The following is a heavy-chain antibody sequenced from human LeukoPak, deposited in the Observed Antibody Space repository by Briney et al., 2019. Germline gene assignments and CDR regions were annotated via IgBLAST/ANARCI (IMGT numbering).Heavy chain of an antibody. CDR1: GFTFSNAW. J-gene: IGHJ4*02. V-gene: IGHV3-15*01. Sequence: GGSLRLSCAASGFTFSNAWMSWVRQAPGKGLEWVGRIKSKTDGGTTDYAAPVKGRFTISRDDSKNTLYLQMNSLKTEDTAVYYCTTDQVGSSWPYYLDYWGQGTLVTVSS. CDR3: TTDQVGSSWPYYLDY. D-gene: IGHD6-13*01. CDR2: IKSKTDGGTT.